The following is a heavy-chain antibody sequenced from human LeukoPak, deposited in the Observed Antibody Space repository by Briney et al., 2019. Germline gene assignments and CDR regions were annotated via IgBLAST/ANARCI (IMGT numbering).Heavy chain of an antibody. Sequence: PGGSLRLSCAASGFTFSDYYMSWIRQAPGKGLEWISYISSSGSTVLYADSVKGRFTTSRDNAKNTLYLQVNSLRAEDTAVYYCARALSGDILTGYYDYWGQGTLVTVSS. CDR3: ARALSGDILTGYYDY. J-gene: IGHJ4*02. CDR1: GFTFSDYY. V-gene: IGHV3-11*04. CDR2: ISSSGSTV. D-gene: IGHD3-9*01.